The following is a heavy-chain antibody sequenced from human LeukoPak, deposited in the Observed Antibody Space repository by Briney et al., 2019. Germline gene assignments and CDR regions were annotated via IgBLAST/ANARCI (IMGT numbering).Heavy chain of an antibody. D-gene: IGHD1-26*01. J-gene: IGHJ3*02. CDR1: GGSISSYY. V-gene: IGHV4-59*01. CDR2: IYYSGRT. CDR3: ARDPLGYDAFDI. Sequence: SETLSLTCTVSGGSISSYYWSWIRQPPGKGLEWIGYIYYSGRTNYNPSLKSRVTISVDTSKNQFSLKLSSVTAADTAVYYCARDPLGYDAFDIWGQGTMVTVSS.